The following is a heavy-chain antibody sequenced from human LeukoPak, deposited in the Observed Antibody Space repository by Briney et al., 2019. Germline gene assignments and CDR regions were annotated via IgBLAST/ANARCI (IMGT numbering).Heavy chain of an antibody. CDR2: IYHSGST. CDR1: GYSISSGFY. Sequence: SETLSLTCAVSGYSISSGFYWGWIRQPPGKGLEWIGSIYHSGSTYYNPSLKSRVTISVDTSKNQFSLKLSSVTAADTAVYYCARARNWNDGVYFDYWGQGNLVTVSS. J-gene: IGHJ4*02. CDR3: ARARNWNDGVYFDY. D-gene: IGHD1-1*01. V-gene: IGHV4-38-2*01.